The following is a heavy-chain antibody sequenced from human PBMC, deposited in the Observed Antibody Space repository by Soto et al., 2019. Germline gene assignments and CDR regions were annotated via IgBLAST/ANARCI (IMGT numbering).Heavy chain of an antibody. CDR3: ARDLGITGTTTLDP. Sequence: ASVKVSCKASGYTFTSYGISWVRQAPGQGLEWMGWISAYNGNTNYAQKLQGRVTMTTDTSTSTAYMELRSLRSDDTAVYYCARDLGITGTTTLDPWGQGTLVTVSS. V-gene: IGHV1-18*01. CDR1: GYTFTSYG. CDR2: ISAYNGNT. J-gene: IGHJ5*02. D-gene: IGHD1-20*01.